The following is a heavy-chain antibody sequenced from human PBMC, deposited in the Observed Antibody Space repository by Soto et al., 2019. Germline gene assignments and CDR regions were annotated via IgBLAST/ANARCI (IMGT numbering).Heavy chain of an antibody. D-gene: IGHD2-15*01. CDR1: GYTFTSYG. J-gene: IGHJ6*02. V-gene: IGHV1-18*04. CDR3: ARESAAYCSGGSCYSDFYYGMDV. Sequence: QVQLVQSGAEVKKPGASVKVSCKASGYTFTSYGISWVRQAPGQGLEWMGWISGYNGNTNYAQKLQDRVTMTTDTSTSKVYMELRSLRADDTAVYYCARESAAYCSGGSCYSDFYYGMDVWGQGTTVTVSS. CDR2: ISGYNGNT.